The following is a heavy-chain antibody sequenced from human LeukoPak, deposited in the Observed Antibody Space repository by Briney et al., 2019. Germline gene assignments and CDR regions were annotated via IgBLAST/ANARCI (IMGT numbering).Heavy chain of an antibody. CDR1: GGSFSGYY. J-gene: IGHJ6*03. CDR3: SRSSSSWYYYYMDV. CDR2: INHSGST. Sequence: KTSETLSLTCAVYGGSFSGYYWSWIRQPPGKGLEWIGEINHSGSTNYNPSLKSRVTISVDTSKNQFSLKLSSVTAADTAVYYCSRSSSSWYYYYMDVWGKGTTVTVSS. D-gene: IGHD6-13*01. V-gene: IGHV4-34*01.